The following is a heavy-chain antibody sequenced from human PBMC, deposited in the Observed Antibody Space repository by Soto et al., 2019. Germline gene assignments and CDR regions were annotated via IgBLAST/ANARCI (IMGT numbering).Heavy chain of an antibody. D-gene: IGHD3-22*01. J-gene: IGHJ4*02. CDR3: ATPQDYDGCLDS. V-gene: IGHV1-3*01. Sequence: ASVKVSCKTPVYTFTRYNIHRVRQAPGQRLEWMGWINAGNGNTRYSQKFQGRLTLTRDTPGNTAYLELNSLISEDTAVYYCATPQDYDGCLDSWGQGTLVTVSS. CDR2: INAGNGNT. CDR1: VYTFTRYN.